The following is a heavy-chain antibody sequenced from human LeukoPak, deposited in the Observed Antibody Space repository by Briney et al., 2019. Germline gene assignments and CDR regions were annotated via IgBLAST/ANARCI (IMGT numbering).Heavy chain of an antibody. J-gene: IGHJ4*02. Sequence: GGSLRLSCAASGFTLITDDMSWVRQAPGKGLEWVSGISDRGGTYYADSVKGRFTISRDNSKNTLYLQMNSLRAEDTAVYYCAKVTWTRSGSPDYWGQGTLVTVSS. D-gene: IGHD3-10*01. V-gene: IGHV3-23*01. CDR1: GFTLITDD. CDR2: ISDRGGT. CDR3: AKVTWTRSGSPDY.